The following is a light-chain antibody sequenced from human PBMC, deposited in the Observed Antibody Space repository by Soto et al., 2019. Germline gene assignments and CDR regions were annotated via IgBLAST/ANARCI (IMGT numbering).Light chain of an antibody. Sequence: EIVMTQSPATLSVSPGERATLSCRASQSVSTNLAWYQQKPGQAPRLLMYGASTRATGIPARFSGSGSGTEFILTISSLRPAPVAVYHCQQYHNPPSYTFGQGTNLEIK. J-gene: IGKJ2*01. CDR3: QQYHNPPSYT. CDR1: QSVSTN. CDR2: GAS. V-gene: IGKV3-15*01.